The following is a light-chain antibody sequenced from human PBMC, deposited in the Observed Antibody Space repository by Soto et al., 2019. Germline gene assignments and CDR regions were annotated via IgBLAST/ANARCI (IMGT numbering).Light chain of an antibody. CDR2: GAS. CDR3: QQYGSSPPIT. J-gene: IGKJ5*01. Sequence: EIVLTQSPATLSLSPGERATLSCRASQSVSSSYLAWYQQKPGQTPSLLIYGASSRATGIPDRFSGSGSGKDFTLPISRLEPEDFAVYYCQQYGSSPPITFGQGTRLEIK. V-gene: IGKV3-20*01. CDR1: QSVSSSY.